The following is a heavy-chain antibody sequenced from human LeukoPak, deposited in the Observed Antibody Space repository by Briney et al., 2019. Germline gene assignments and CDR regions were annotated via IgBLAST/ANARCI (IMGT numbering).Heavy chain of an antibody. Sequence: PGGSLRLSCAASGFTFSSYWMHWVRQAPGKGLVWVSRINSDGSSTSYADSVKGRFTISRDNSKNTLYLQMNSLRTEDTAVYYCVRDRRQGAVAYFDYWGQSTLVTVSS. D-gene: IGHD4-23*01. CDR3: VRDRRQGAVAYFDY. CDR1: GFTFSSYW. CDR2: INSDGSST. J-gene: IGHJ4*02. V-gene: IGHV3-74*01.